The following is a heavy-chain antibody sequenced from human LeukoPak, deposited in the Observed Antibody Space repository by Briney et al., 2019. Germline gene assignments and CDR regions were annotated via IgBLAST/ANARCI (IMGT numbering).Heavy chain of an antibody. CDR3: ARSDGYGLVDI. CDR2: IYYSGST. J-gene: IGHJ3*02. Sequence: PSETLSLTCAVSGGSISSSNWWSWVRQPPGKGLEWVGSIYYSGSTYQNPSLKSRVTISVDTSKNQFSLKLSSVTAADTAVYYCARSDGYGLVDIWGQGTMVTVSS. D-gene: IGHD3-10*01. V-gene: IGHV4-4*02. CDR1: GGSISSSNW.